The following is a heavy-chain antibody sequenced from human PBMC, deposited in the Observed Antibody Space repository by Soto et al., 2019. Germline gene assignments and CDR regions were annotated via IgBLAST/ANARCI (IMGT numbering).Heavy chain of an antibody. J-gene: IGHJ4*02. CDR2: VSHDGRNT. D-gene: IGHD6-19*01. V-gene: IGHV3-30*18. CDR1: GFTFSSYA. CDR3: AKGGRQWLVTSDFNY. Sequence: GGSLRLSCAASGFTFSSYAMHWVRQAPGKGLEWVAVVSHDGRNTHYADSVKGRFTISRDSSKNTVSLKMTSLRAEDTAVYYCAKGGRQWLVTSDFNYWGQGALVTVSS.